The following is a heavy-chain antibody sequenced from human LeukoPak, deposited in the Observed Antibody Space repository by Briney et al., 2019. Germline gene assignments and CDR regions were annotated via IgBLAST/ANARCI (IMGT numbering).Heavy chain of an antibody. CDR3: AKDYCGGDCYSGWYFDL. V-gene: IGHV3-9*01. J-gene: IGHJ2*01. CDR2: ISYNSDTI. Sequence: GGSLRLSCAASGFTFDDYAMHWVRQAPGKGLEWVSGISYNSDTIAYADSVEGRFTISRDNAKNSLYLQMNSLRAEDTALYYCAKDYCGGDCYSGWYFDLWGRGTLVTVSS. CDR1: GFTFDDYA. D-gene: IGHD2-21*02.